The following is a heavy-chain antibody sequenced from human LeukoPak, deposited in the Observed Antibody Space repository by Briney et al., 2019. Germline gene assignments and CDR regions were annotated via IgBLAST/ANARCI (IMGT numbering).Heavy chain of an antibody. CDR2: IYYSGST. Sequence: SETLSLTCTVSGGSISSGGYYWSWLRQHPGTGLEWIGYIYYSGSTYYNPSLKSRVTISVDTSKNQFSLKLSSVTAADTAVYYCAREIGYYYDSSGYSWFDPWGQGTLVTVSS. V-gene: IGHV4-31*03. J-gene: IGHJ5*02. CDR3: AREIGYYYDSSGYSWFDP. D-gene: IGHD3-22*01. CDR1: GGSISSGGYY.